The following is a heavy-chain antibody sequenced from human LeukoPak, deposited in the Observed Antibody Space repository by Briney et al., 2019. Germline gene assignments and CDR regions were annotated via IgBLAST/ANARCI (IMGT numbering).Heavy chain of an antibody. D-gene: IGHD6-19*01. CDR3: ARSATYSSGPFDY. CDR2: IYYSGST. J-gene: IGHJ4*02. CDR1: GGSISSSSYY. Sequence: RPSETLSLTCTVSGGSISSSSYYWGWIRQPPGKGLEWIGSIYYSGSTYYNPSLKSRVTISVDTSKNQFSLKLSSVTAADTAVYYCARSATYSSGPFDYWGQETLVTVSS. V-gene: IGHV4-39*07.